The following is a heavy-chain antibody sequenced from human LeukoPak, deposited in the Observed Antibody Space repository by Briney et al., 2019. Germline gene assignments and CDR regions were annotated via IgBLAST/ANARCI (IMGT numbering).Heavy chain of an antibody. D-gene: IGHD2-21*01. CDR1: GGSISSYY. Sequence: SETLSLTCTVSGGSISSYYWSWIRQPPGKGLEWIGYIYYSGGTNYNPSLKSRVTISVDTSKNQFSLKLSSVTAADTAVYYCASSLIVYGMDVWGQGTTVTVSS. V-gene: IGHV4-59*01. J-gene: IGHJ6*02. CDR2: IYYSGGT. CDR3: ASSLIVYGMDV.